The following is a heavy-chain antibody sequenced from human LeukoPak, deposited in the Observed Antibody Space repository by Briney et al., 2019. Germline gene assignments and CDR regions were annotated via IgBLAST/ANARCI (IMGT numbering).Heavy chain of an antibody. Sequence: PSETLSLTCAVYGGSFSDYYWNWIRQPPGKGLEWIGEINQSGTTNYNPSLKSRLTISLDTSKNHLLLKLTSATAADTALYYCAGGATPGVFWGQGILVTVSA. V-gene: IGHV4-34*01. D-gene: IGHD3-10*01. CDR1: GGSFSDYY. CDR3: AGGATPGVF. J-gene: IGHJ4*02. CDR2: INQSGTT.